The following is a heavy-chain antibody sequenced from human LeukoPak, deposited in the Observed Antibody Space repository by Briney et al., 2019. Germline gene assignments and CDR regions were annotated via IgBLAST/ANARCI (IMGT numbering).Heavy chain of an antibody. V-gene: IGHV3-30*18. D-gene: IGHD3-3*01. CDR2: ISYDGSNK. CDR1: GFTFSSYG. CDR3: AKGRGVLTTANDY. Sequence: PGRSLRLSCAASGFTFSSYGMHWVRQAPGKGLEWVAVISYDGSNKYYADSVKGRFTISRDNSKNTLYPQMNSLRAEDTAVYFCAKGRGVLTTANDYWGQGTLVTVSS. J-gene: IGHJ4*02.